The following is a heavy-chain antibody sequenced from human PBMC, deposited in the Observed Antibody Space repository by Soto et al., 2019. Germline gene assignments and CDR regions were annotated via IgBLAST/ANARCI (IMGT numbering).Heavy chain of an antibody. CDR3: ARDMVIGTPAITLPLYPYAGMDV. CDR1: GYNFTKYG. D-gene: IGHD2-2*02. V-gene: IGHV1-18*04. J-gene: IGHJ6*02. Sequence: ASVKVSCKASGYNFTKYGISWVRQAPGQGPQWMGWISTYNGNTNYAHKLQDRVTMTTDTSTTTAYIELRSLRSDDTAVYYCARDMVIGTPAITLPLYPYAGMDVWGQGTTVTVSS. CDR2: ISTYNGNT.